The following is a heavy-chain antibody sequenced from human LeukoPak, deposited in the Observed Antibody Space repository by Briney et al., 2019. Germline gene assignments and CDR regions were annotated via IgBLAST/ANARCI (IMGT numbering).Heavy chain of an antibody. V-gene: IGHV5-51*01. CDR2: IYPGDSDT. D-gene: IGHD6-19*01. CDR3: ARLKSSSWKDAFDI. CDR1: GYIFTTYW. Sequence: GESLKISCKVSGYIFTTYWIGWVGQMPGKGLEWMGIIYPGDSDTRYSPSFQGQVTISADKSITTAYLQWGSLKASDTATYYCARLKSSSWKDAFDIWGQGTTVTVSS. J-gene: IGHJ3*02.